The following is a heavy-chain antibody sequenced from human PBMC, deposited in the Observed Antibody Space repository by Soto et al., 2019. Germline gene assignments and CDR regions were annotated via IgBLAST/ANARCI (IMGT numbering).Heavy chain of an antibody. J-gene: IGHJ6*02. CDR1: GFTFSSYE. CDR2: ISSSGSTI. V-gene: IGHV3-48*03. CDR3: ARVYYDFWSGYLSNYYYGMDV. Sequence: GGSLRLSRAASGFTFSSYEMNWVSQAPGKGLEWVSYISSSGSTIYYADPVKGRFTISRDNAKNSLYLQMNSLGAEDTAVYYCARVYYDFWSGYLSNYYYGMDVWGQGTTVTVSS. D-gene: IGHD3-3*01.